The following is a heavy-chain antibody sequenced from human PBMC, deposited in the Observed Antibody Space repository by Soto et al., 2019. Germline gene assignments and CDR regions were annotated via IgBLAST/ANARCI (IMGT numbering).Heavy chain of an antibody. CDR1: GGTFSSYA. CDR3: ARSQGGSSSLDIYYYYYYGMDV. D-gene: IGHD2-15*01. V-gene: IGHV1-69*01. CDR2: IIPIFGTA. Sequence: QVQLVQSGAEVKKPGSSVKVSSKAPGGTFSSYAISWVRQAPGQGLEWMGGIIPIFGTAKYAQKFQGRVTITADESTSTGYMELSSLRSEDTAVYYCARSQGGSSSLDIYYYYYYGMDVWGQGTTVTVSS. J-gene: IGHJ6*02.